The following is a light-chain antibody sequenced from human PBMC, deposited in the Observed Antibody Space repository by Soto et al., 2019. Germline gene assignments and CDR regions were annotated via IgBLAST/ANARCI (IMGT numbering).Light chain of an antibody. V-gene: IGLV2-14*01. J-gene: IGLJ1*01. CDR2: DVS. CDR1: SSDGGGYNY. Sequence: QSALTQPPSVSGSPGQSITISCTGTSSDGGGYNYVSWYQQHPGKAPKLMIYDVSNRPSGVSNRFSGSKSGNTASLTISGLQAEDEADYYCSSYTSSSTLSLYVFGTGTKLTVL. CDR3: SSYTSSSTLSLYV.